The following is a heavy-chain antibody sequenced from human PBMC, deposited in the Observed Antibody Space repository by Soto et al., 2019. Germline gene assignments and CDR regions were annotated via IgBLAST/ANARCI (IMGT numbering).Heavy chain of an antibody. CDR3: VRPYQLLFFYYYYGMDV. Sequence: QVQLVESGGGVVQPGRSLRLSCAASGFTFSSYAMHWVRQAPGKGLEWVAVISYDGSNKYYADSVKGRFTISRDNSKNTLYLQMNSLRAEDTAVYYCVRPYQLLFFYYYYGMDVWGQGTTVTVSS. J-gene: IGHJ6*02. CDR1: GFTFSSYA. V-gene: IGHV3-30-3*01. CDR2: ISYDGSNK. D-gene: IGHD2-2*01.